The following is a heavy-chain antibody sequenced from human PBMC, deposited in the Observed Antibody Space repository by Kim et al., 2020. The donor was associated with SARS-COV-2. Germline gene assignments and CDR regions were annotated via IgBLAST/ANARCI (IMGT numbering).Heavy chain of an antibody. Sequence: ASVKVSCKASGYTFTSYGISWVRQAPGQGLEWMGWISAYNGNTNYAQKLQGRVTMTTDTSTSTAYMELRSLRSDDTAVYYCAWRGELQGYCSGGSCLPKDYWGQGTLVTVSS. D-gene: IGHD2-15*01. V-gene: IGHV1-18*01. CDR1: GYTFTSYG. CDR3: AWRGELQGYCSGGSCLPKDY. J-gene: IGHJ4*02. CDR2: ISAYNGNT.